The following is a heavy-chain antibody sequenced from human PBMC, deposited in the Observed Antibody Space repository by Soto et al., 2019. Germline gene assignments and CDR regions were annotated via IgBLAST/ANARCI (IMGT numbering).Heavy chain of an antibody. CDR3: ARGVREWDPYYFDY. D-gene: IGHD1-26*01. CDR1: GGSISSYY. J-gene: IGHJ4*02. Sequence: SETLSLTCTVSGGSISSYYWSWIRQPPGKGLEWIGYIYYSGSTNYNPSLKSRVTISVDTSKNQFSLKLSSVTAADTAVYYCARGVREWDPYYFDYWGQGTLVTVSS. CDR2: IYYSGST. V-gene: IGHV4-59*01.